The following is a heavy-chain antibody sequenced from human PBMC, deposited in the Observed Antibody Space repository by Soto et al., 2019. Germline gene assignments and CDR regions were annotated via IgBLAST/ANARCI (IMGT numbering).Heavy chain of an antibody. CDR1: GGSFSGYY. CDR3: ARVTPIVGATASAFDI. CDR2: INHSGST. Sequence: PSETLSLTFAVYGGSFSGYYWSWIRQPPGKGLEWIGEINHSGSTNYNPSLRSRVTISVDTSKNQFPLKLSSVTAADTAVYYCARVTPIVGATASAFDIWGQGTMVTVSS. V-gene: IGHV4-34*01. D-gene: IGHD1-26*01. J-gene: IGHJ3*02.